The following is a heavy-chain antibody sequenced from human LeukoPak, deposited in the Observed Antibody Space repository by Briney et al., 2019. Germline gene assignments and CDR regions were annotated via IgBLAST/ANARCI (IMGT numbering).Heavy chain of an antibody. CDR2: IRYDGSNK. CDR1: GFTFSSYG. Sequence: QPGGSLRLSCAASGFTFSSYGMHWVRQAPGKGLEWVAFIRYDGSNKYYADSVKGRFTISRDNSKNTLYLQMNSLRAEDTAVYYCAKDRYFDWLSRFDPWGQGTLVTVSS. D-gene: IGHD3-9*01. J-gene: IGHJ5*02. V-gene: IGHV3-30*02. CDR3: AKDRYFDWLSRFDP.